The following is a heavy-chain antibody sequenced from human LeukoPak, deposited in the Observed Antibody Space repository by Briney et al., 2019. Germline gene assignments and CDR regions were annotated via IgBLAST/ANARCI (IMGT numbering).Heavy chain of an antibody. D-gene: IGHD3-10*01. Sequence: PGGSLRLSCVASGFAFSPYTMNCVRQAPGKGLEWLSSISGTSTTIYYTDSVKGRFTISRDNGKNSLFLQMNSLRDEDTAVYYCARDRMVWGINDAFDIWGQGTMVTVSS. CDR1: GFAFSPYT. J-gene: IGHJ3*02. CDR3: ARDRMVWGINDAFDI. CDR2: ISGTSTTI. V-gene: IGHV3-48*02.